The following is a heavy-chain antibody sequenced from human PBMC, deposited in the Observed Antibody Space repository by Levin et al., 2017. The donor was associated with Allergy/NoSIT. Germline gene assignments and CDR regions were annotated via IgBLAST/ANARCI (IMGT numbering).Heavy chain of an antibody. CDR2: LSGSGGST. J-gene: IGHJ4*02. CDR3: AKVIDSSSSGGFDY. CDR1: GFTFSSYA. V-gene: IGHV3-23*01. Sequence: GGSLRLSCAASGFTFSSYAMSWVRQAPGKGLQWVSTLSGSGGSTDYADSVKGRFTISRDNSKNTLYLQMNSLRAEDTALYYCAKVIDSSSSGGFDYWGQGTLVTVSS. D-gene: IGHD6-6*01.